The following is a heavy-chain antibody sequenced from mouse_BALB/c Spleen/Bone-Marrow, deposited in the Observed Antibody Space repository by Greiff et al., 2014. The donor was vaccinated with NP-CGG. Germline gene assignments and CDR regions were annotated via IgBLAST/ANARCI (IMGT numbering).Heavy chain of an antibody. J-gene: IGHJ4*01. CDR1: GYAFSNSW. CDR3: ARSACYGTNYGAMDY. D-gene: IGHD1-1*01. CDR2: IYPGDGDT. Sequence: VQLQQSGPELVKPGASVKISCKASGYAFSNSWMNWVKQRPGQGLEWIGRIYPGDGDTNYNGKFKGKATLTADKSSSTAYMQLSSLTSVDSAVYFCARSACYGTNYGAMDYWGQGTSVTVSS. V-gene: IGHV1-82*01.